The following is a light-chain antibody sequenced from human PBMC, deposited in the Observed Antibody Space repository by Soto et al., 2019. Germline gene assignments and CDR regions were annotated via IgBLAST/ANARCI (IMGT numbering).Light chain of an antibody. J-gene: IGKJ1*01. V-gene: IGKV1-5*01. CDR3: QQYNSYSSWT. CDR2: DAS. CDR1: QSLNSL. Sequence: DIPMTQSPSTLSATVGDRVTIHCRASQSLNSLLAWYQQKPGRAPKLLIYDASTLESGVPSRFSGSGSGTEFTLTISSLQTDDFATYYCQQYNSYSSWTFGQGTKVDIK.